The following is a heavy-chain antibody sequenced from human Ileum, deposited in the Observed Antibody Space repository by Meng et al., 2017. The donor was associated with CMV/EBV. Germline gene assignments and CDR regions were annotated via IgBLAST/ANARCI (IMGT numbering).Heavy chain of an antibody. D-gene: IGHD6-19*01. Sequence: GESLKISCAASGFTFSTYGMHWVRQAPGKGLEWVAVISYDGSNKYYADSVKGRFTISRDNSKNTLYLQMNSLRAEDTAVYYCARIAVAGPIDYWGQGTLVTVSS. CDR2: ISYDGSNK. CDR1: GFTFSTYG. CDR3: ARIAVAGPIDY. J-gene: IGHJ4*02. V-gene: IGHV3-30*19.